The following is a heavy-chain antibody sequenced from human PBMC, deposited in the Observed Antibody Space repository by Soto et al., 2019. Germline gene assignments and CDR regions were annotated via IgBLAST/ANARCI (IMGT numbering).Heavy chain of an antibody. J-gene: IGHJ6*02. CDR3: ASDTAMVTDYYGMDV. CDR2: IDPSDSYT. CDR1: GYSFTSYW. Sequence: GESLKISCKGSGYSFTSYWISWVRQMPGKGLEWMGRIDPSDSYTNYSPSFQGHVTISADKSISTAYLQWSSLKASDTAMYYCASDTAMVTDYYGMDVWGQGTTVTAP. V-gene: IGHV5-10-1*01. D-gene: IGHD5-18*01.